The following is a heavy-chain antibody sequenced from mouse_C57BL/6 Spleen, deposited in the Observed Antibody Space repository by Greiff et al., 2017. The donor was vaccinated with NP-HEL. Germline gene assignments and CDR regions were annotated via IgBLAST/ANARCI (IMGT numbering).Heavy chain of an antibody. D-gene: IGHD2-4*01. CDR1: GYAFSSYW. Sequence: QVQLQQSGAELVKPGASVKISCKASGYAFSSYWMNWVKQRPGKGLEWIGQIYPGDGDTNYNGKFKGKATLTADKSSSTAYMQLSSLTSEDSAVYFCARGGIYYDDDGFAYWGQGTLVTVSA. V-gene: IGHV1-80*01. CDR2: IYPGDGDT. CDR3: ARGGIYYDDDGFAY. J-gene: IGHJ3*01.